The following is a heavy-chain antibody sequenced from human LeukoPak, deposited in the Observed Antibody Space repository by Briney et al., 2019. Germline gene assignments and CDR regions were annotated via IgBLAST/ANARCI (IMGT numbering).Heavy chain of an antibody. V-gene: IGHV1-46*01. Sequence: GASVKVSCKASGYTFTNYYMHWVRQAPGQGLEWMGVTHPSGGSTTYAQKFQGRVTLTKDTATSTVYIELSSLRSDDTAVFYCARMAMDPAMVTNFFDLWGQGTLLTVSA. CDR1: GYTFTNYY. CDR2: THPSGGST. J-gene: IGHJ4*02. CDR3: ARMAMDPAMVTNFFDL. D-gene: IGHD5-18*01.